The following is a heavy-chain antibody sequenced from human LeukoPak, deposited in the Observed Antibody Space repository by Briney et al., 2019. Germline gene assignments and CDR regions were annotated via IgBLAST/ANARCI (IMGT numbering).Heavy chain of an antibody. J-gene: IGHJ3*02. Sequence: ASVTVSCKASGYTFISYDINWVRQATGQGLEWMGWMNPNSGNTKYAQKFQGRVTMTRNTSISTAYMELSSLRSEDTAVYYCARERVQYSSSWYGGGDAFDIWGQGTMVTVSS. D-gene: IGHD6-13*01. CDR1: GYTFISYD. V-gene: IGHV1-8*01. CDR3: ARERVQYSSSWYGGGDAFDI. CDR2: MNPNSGNT.